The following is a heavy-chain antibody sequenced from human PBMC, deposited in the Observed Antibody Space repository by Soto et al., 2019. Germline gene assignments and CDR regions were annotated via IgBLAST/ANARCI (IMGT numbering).Heavy chain of an antibody. V-gene: IGHV4-61*01. D-gene: IGHD2-8*01. CDR3: ARDNDDFDH. CDR2: VYYTGRT. CDR1: GGTVNSCSYY. J-gene: IGHJ4*02. Sequence: SESLTLTCTVSGGTVNSCSYYWCWIRQPPGKGLEWIGYVYYTGRTSYNPSLNSRVTISADTSKNQLSLMLTSVTAVYTAVNYCARDNDDFDHWGQGTLVTVSS.